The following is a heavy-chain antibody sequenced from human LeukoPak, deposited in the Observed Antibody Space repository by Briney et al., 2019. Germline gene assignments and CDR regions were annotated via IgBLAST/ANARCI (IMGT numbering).Heavy chain of an antibody. J-gene: IGHJ4*02. CDR3: ARQSGAYGRVDY. Sequence: SETLSLTCTVSGGSISGSSYYWGWIRQPPGKGLEWIGTVYYSGSTYYNPSLMSRVTISVDTSKNQFSLKLSSLTAADTAVYYCARQSGAYGRVDYWSQGTLVTVSS. V-gene: IGHV4-39*01. CDR1: GGSISGSSYY. D-gene: IGHD3-10*01. CDR2: VYYSGST.